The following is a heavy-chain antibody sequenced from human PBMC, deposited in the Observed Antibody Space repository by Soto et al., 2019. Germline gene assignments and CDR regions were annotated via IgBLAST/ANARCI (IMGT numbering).Heavy chain of an antibody. V-gene: IGHV2-5*02. J-gene: IGHJ4*02. D-gene: IGHD3-10*01. CDR1: GFSLSTSGVG. Sequence: QITLKESGPTLVKPTQTLTLTCTFSGFSLSTSGVGVGWIRQPPGKALEWLALIYWDDDKRYSPSLKSRLTITKDNSKTQVVLTMTNMDPVDTATYYCAHTVYSLRMVREAAKYYFDYGGQGTLVTVSS. CDR2: IYWDDDK. CDR3: AHTVYSLRMVREAAKYYFDY.